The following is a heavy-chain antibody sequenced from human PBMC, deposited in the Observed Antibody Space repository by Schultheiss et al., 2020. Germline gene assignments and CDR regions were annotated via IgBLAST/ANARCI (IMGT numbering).Heavy chain of an antibody. Sequence: SETLSLTCTVSGGSISSSSYYWGWIRQPPGKGLEWIGRIYTTGDTNYNPSLKSRVTISVDTSKNQFSLKLSSVTAADTAVYYCARDSPYDVDYWGQGTLVTVSS. D-gene: IGHD3-3*01. CDR1: GGSISSSSYY. V-gene: IGHV4-39*07. J-gene: IGHJ4*02. CDR3: ARDSPYDVDY. CDR2: IYTTGDT.